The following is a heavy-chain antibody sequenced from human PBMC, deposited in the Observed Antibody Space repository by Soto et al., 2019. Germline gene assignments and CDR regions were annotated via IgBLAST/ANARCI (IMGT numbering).Heavy chain of an antibody. CDR1: GFTFSSYG. D-gene: IGHD3-10*01. CDR3: AKDRGDEEYDGMDV. Sequence: GGSLRLSCAASGFTFSSYGMHWVRQAPGKGLEWVAVISYDGSNKYYADSVKGRFTISRDNSKNTLYLQMNSLRAEDTAVYYCAKDRGDEEYDGMDVWGQGTTVTVSS. J-gene: IGHJ6*02. CDR2: ISYDGSNK. V-gene: IGHV3-30*18.